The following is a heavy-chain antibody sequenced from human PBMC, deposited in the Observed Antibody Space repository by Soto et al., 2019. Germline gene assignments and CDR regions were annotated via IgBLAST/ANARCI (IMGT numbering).Heavy chain of an antibody. CDR3: ARDPSSWSSSTKTKKTWGYYYYGMDV. V-gene: IGHV3-30-3*01. J-gene: IGHJ6*02. Sequence: GGSLRLSCAASGFTFSSYAMHWVRQAPGKGLEWVAVISYDGSNKYYADSVKGRFTISRDNSKNTLYLQMNSLRAEDTAVYYCARDPSSWSSSTKTKKTWGYYYYGMDVWGQGTTVTVSS. D-gene: IGHD6-13*01. CDR2: ISYDGSNK. CDR1: GFTFSSYA.